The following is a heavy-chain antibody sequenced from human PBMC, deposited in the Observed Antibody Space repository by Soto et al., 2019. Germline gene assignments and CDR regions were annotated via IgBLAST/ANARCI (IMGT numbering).Heavy chain of an antibody. Sequence: GGSLRLSCAASGFTFSSYAMGWVRQAPGKGLEWVSAISGSGGSTYYADSVKGRFTISRDNSKNTLYLQMNSLRAEDTAVYYCAKGAYIVVVPAAADYWGQGTLVTVSS. J-gene: IGHJ4*02. CDR3: AKGAYIVVVPAAADY. V-gene: IGHV3-23*01. D-gene: IGHD2-2*01. CDR1: GFTFSSYA. CDR2: ISGSGGST.